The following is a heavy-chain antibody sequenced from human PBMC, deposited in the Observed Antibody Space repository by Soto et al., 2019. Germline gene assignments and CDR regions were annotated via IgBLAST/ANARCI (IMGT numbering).Heavy chain of an antibody. Sequence: NPSETLSLTCAVYGGSFSGYYWSWIRQPPGKGLEWIGEINHSGSTNYNPSLKSRVTISVDTSKNQFSLKPSSVTAADTAVYYCASVEYSSSWYYPWGQGTLVTVSS. V-gene: IGHV4-34*01. J-gene: IGHJ5*02. CDR1: GGSFSGYY. CDR2: INHSGST. D-gene: IGHD6-13*01. CDR3: ASVEYSSSWYYP.